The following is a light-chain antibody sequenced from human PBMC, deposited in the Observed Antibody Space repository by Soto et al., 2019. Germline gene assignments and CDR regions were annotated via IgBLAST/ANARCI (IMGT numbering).Light chain of an antibody. CDR1: QSVSRND. CDR2: DAS. J-gene: IGKJ1*01. CDR3: EQYGSYPWP. Sequence: EIAVRQSPGTLSLSPGGRGTLSCRDSQSVSRNDLAWYQRKRGQAPRLLIYDASSSRTGIKVRFSGSGYGPAVTLTVSGLEPEDFAVYFCEQYGSYPWPFGLGTQV. V-gene: IGKV3-20*01.